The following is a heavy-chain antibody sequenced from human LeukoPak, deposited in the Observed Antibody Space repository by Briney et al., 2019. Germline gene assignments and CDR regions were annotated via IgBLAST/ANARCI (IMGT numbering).Heavy chain of an antibody. V-gene: IGHV3-64*01. CDR3: ARDLTGYSSGAFDI. CDR1: GFTFSSYA. D-gene: IGHD3-9*01. J-gene: IGHJ3*02. CDR2: ISSNGGST. Sequence: GGSLRLSCTASGFTFSSYAMHWVRQAPGKGLEYVSTISSNGGSTYYANSVKGRFTISRDNSKNTLYLQIGSLRTEDMAVYYCARDLTGYSSGAFDIWGQGTMVTVSS.